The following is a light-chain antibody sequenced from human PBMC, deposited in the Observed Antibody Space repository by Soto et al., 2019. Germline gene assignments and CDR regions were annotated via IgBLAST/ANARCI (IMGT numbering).Light chain of an antibody. Sequence: QSVLTQPPSASGTPGQRVTISCSGSSSNIGSNTVNWNQQLPGTAPKLLIYSNNQRPSGVPDRFSGSKSGTSASLAISGLQSEDEADYYCAAWDDSLNGFDVFGTGTKLTVL. J-gene: IGLJ1*01. CDR1: SSNIGSNT. CDR2: SNN. CDR3: AAWDDSLNGFDV. V-gene: IGLV1-44*01.